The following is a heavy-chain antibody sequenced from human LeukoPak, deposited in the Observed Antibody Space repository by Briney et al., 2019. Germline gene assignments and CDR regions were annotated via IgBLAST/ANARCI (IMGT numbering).Heavy chain of an antibody. J-gene: IGHJ4*02. CDR3: AKGSSSSRPYYFDY. V-gene: IGHV3-23*01. CDR1: GFPFSTYA. D-gene: IGHD2-2*01. Sequence: GGSLRLSCAASGFPFSTYAMYWVRQAPGKGLEWVSAISDTGGGTYYADSVKGRFTISRDNSKNTLYLQMNSLRAEDTAVYYCAKGSSSSRPYYFDYWGQGTLVTVSS. CDR2: ISDTGGGT.